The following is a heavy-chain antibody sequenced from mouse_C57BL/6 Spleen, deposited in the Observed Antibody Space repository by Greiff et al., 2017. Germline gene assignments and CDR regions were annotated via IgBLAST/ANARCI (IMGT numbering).Heavy chain of an antibody. J-gene: IGHJ3*01. D-gene: IGHD1-1*01. CDR1: GYTFTDYY. Sequence: EVQLQQSGPVLVKPGASVKMSCKASGYTFTDYYMNWVKQSHGKSLEWIGVINPYNGGTSYNQKFKGKATLTVDKSSSTAYMELNSLTSEDSAVYYCARWAHYYGTPAWLAYWGQGTLVTVSA. V-gene: IGHV1-19*01. CDR2: INPYNGGT. CDR3: ARWAHYYGTPAWLAY.